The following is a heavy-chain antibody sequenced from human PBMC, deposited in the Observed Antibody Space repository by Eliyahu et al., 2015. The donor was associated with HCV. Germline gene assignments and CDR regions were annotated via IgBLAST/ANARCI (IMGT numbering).Heavy chain of an antibody. CDR1: GFTFSSYS. CDR2: ISSSSSTI. D-gene: IGHD3-10*01. J-gene: IGHJ4*02. V-gene: IGHV3-48*01. Sequence: EVQLVEPGGGLVQPGGSLRLSCAASGFTFSSYSMNWVRQAPGKGLEWVSYISSSSSTIYYADSVKGRFTISRDNAKNSLYLQMNSLRAEDTAVYYCARVISSYYGSEDYWGQGTLVTVSS. CDR3: ARVISSYYGSEDY.